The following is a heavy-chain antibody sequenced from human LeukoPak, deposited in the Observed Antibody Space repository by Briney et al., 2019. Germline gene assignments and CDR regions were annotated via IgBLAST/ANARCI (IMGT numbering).Heavy chain of an antibody. CDR3: ARDFMVRGIYYYYYGMDV. CDR1: GYTFTIYG. J-gene: IGHJ6*02. Sequence: ASVTVSCTASGYTFTIYGISWVRPAPGQGLEWMGWISAYNGNTNYAQKLQGRVTMTTDTSTSTAYMELRSLRSDDTAVYYCARDFMVRGIYYYYYGMDVWGQGTTVTVSS. CDR2: ISAYNGNT. V-gene: IGHV1-18*01. D-gene: IGHD3-10*01.